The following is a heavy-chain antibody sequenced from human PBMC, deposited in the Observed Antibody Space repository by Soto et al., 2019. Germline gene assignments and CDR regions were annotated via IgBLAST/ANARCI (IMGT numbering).Heavy chain of an antibody. Sequence: GGSLGLSCAVSGCTFRSYGMTWVRQAPGKGLEWVSGISGSGAETYYADSVKRRFTISGDNSNNTLYLQMNSLSADDTAMYYCAKDVRGHLLLSDGLDVWGQGTTVTVSS. CDR3: AKDVRGHLLLSDGLDV. CDR2: ISGSGAET. CDR1: GCTFRSYG. J-gene: IGHJ6*02. V-gene: IGHV3-23*01. D-gene: IGHD3-22*01.